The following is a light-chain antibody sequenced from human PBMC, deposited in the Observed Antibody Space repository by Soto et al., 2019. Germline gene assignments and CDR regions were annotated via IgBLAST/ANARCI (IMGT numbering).Light chain of an antibody. J-gene: IGKJ5*01. V-gene: IGKV3-11*01. Sequence: EIVLTQSPATLSLSPGETAALSCRASQSVSMYLAWYQQRPGQAPRLLIYDTSNRATGIPARFSARGFGTDFTRIISNLEPEDSAVYYCQHRSNWPPITFGQGTRLEIK. CDR3: QHRSNWPPIT. CDR2: DTS. CDR1: QSVSMY.